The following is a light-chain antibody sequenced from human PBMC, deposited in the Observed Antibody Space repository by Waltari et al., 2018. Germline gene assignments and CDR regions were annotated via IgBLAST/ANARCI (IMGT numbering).Light chain of an antibody. CDR1: QSVRTW. J-gene: IGKJ4*01. CDR3: QHYNSYPLT. Sequence: DIQLTQSPSTLPASVGDRVTITCRASQSVRTWLAWYQQKPGKAPKLLIYRASILESGVPSRFSGSGSGTEFTLTISSLQPEDFATYFCQHYNSYPLTFGGGTKVDI. V-gene: IGKV1-5*03. CDR2: RAS.